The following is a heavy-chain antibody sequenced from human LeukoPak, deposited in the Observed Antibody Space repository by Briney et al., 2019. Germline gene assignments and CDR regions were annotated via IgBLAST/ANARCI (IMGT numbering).Heavy chain of an antibody. Sequence: ASVKVSCKASGYTFTGYYMHWVRQAPGQGLEWMGWINPNNGGTNYAQKFQGRVTMTRDTSINTAYMELSRLTSDDTAVYYCARGPSTTVTNRNYFDYWGQGTLVTVSS. J-gene: IGHJ4*02. V-gene: IGHV1-2*02. D-gene: IGHD4-11*01. CDR2: INPNNGGT. CDR1: GYTFTGYY. CDR3: ARGPSTTVTNRNYFDY.